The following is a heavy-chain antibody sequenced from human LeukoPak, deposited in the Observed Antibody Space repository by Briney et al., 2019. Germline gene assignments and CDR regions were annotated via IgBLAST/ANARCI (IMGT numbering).Heavy chain of an antibody. V-gene: IGHV5-51*01. CDR1: YW. Sequence: YWSWIRQPPGKGLEWMGIIYPGDSDTRYSPSFQGQVTISADKSISTAYLQWSSLKASDTAMYYCARVSSGAAEIDYWGQGTLVTVSS. D-gene: IGHD1-26*01. CDR3: ARVSSGAAEIDY. CDR2: IYPGDSDT. J-gene: IGHJ4*02.